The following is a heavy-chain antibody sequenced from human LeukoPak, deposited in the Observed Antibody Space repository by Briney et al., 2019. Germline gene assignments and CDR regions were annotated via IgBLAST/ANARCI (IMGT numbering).Heavy chain of an antibody. Sequence: ASVKVSCKASGYTFTGYYMHWVRQAPGQGLEWMGWINPNSGGTNFAQNFQGRVTMTRDTSISTAYMELSRLRSDDTAVYYCARMVAATIALDYWGQGTLVTVSS. CDR3: ARMVAATIALDY. J-gene: IGHJ4*02. D-gene: IGHD2-15*01. V-gene: IGHV1-2*02. CDR2: INPNSGGT. CDR1: GYTFTGYY.